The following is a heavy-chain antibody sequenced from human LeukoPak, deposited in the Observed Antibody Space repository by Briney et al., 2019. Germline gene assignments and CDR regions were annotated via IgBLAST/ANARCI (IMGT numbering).Heavy chain of an antibody. CDR3: ARDGLVGATRPNWFDP. D-gene: IGHD1-26*01. Sequence: PSETLSLTCAVYGGSFSGYYWSWIRQPPGKGLEWIGEVNHSGSTNYNPSLKSRVTISVDTSKNQFSLKLSSVTAADTAVYYCARDGLVGATRPNWFDPWGQGTLVTASS. V-gene: IGHV4-34*01. CDR1: GGSFSGYY. J-gene: IGHJ5*02. CDR2: VNHSGST.